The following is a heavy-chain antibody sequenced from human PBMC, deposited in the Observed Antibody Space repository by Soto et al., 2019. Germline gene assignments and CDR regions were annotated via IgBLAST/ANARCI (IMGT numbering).Heavy chain of an antibody. CDR1: GFTLSSYA. CDR2: ISGSGDFT. V-gene: IGHV3-23*01. Sequence: EVQLLESGGGLVQPGGSLRLSCAASGFTLSSYALSWVRQAPGKGLNWVSGISGSGDFTFDADSVKGRFTISRDNSVNTLYLQMNSPRVEATAVYYCARGPTIFGVGVDAFDIWGQGTMVTVSS. CDR3: ARGPTIFGVGVDAFDI. D-gene: IGHD3-3*01. J-gene: IGHJ3*02.